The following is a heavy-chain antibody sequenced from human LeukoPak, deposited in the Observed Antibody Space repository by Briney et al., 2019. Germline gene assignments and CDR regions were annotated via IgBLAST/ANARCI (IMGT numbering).Heavy chain of an antibody. D-gene: IGHD1-1*01. V-gene: IGHV4-34*01. CDR3: TGVPDITARPCEA. J-gene: IGHJ5*02. CDR2: ISHWGDIS. CDR1: GGSFSNHY. Sequence: PSETLSLTCAVYGGSFSNHYWNWIRQTPGKGLEWLGEISHWGDISNYNPPLKSGVTMPVHSSKTQFSLKVTSMTAADTGVYYCTGVPDITARPCEAWGPGIPVTVAS.